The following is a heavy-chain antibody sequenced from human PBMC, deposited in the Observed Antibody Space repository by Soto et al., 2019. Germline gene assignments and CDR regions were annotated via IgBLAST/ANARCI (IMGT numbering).Heavy chain of an antibody. D-gene: IGHD3-16*02. V-gene: IGHV3-43D*04. CDR2: ISLDGGST. CDR3: AKDISGGVIVPYYYGMDV. J-gene: IGHJ6*02. CDR1: GFTFDDYA. Sequence: PGGSLRLSCAASGFTFDDYAMHWVRQAPGKGLEWVSLISLDGGSTYYADSVKGRFTISRDNSKNSLYLQMNSLRAEDTALYYCAKDISGGVIVPYYYGMDVWGQGTTVTVSS.